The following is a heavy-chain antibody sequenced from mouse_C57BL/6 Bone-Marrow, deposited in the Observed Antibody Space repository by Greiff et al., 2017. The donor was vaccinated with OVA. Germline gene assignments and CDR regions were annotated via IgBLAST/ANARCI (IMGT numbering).Heavy chain of an antibody. CDR1: GYTFTSYW. V-gene: IGHV1-69*01. CDR3: ARAELGYYFDY. Sequence: QVQLKQPGAELVMPGASVKLSCKASGYTFTSYWMHWVKQRPGQGLEWIGEIDPSDSYTNYNQKFKGKSTLTVDKSSSTAYMQLSSLTSEDSAVYYCARAELGYYFDYWGQGTTLTVSS. D-gene: IGHD4-1*01. CDR2: IDPSDSYT. J-gene: IGHJ2*01.